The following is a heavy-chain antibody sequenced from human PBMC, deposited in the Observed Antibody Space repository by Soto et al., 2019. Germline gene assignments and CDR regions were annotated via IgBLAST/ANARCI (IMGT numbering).Heavy chain of an antibody. CDR2: IIPIIGTR. CDR1: GGTFSIYA. CDR3: ARDLGSGYDPGDY. Sequence: QVQLVQSGAEVKKPGSSVKVSCKASGGTFSIYAVSWVRQAPGQGLEWMGGIIPIIGTRNYAQRFQGRITITGDESTSTAYMELSSLKSEDTAVYYCARDLGSGYDPGDYWGQGTLVHVSS. D-gene: IGHD5-12*01. V-gene: IGHV1-69*12. J-gene: IGHJ4*02.